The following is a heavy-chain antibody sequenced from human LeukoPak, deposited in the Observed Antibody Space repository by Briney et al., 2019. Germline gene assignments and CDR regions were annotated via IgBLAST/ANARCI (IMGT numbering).Heavy chain of an antibody. D-gene: IGHD1-26*01. CDR3: ARAMGELLVDY. Sequence: GGSLRLSCAASGFTFSSYSMNWARQAPGKGLEWVSSISSSSSYIYYADSVKGRFTISRDNAKNSLYLQMNSLRAEDTAVYYCARAMGELLVDYWGQGTLVTVSS. V-gene: IGHV3-21*01. J-gene: IGHJ4*02. CDR1: GFTFSSYS. CDR2: ISSSSSYI.